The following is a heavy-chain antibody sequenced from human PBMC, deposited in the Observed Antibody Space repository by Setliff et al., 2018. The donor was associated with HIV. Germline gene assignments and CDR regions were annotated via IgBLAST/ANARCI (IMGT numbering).Heavy chain of an antibody. D-gene: IGHD3-22*01. CDR2: IDWDDAK. CDR3: AHRLSYYDTSGYYSYYFDY. V-gene: IGHV2-70*12. Sequence: GPTLVNPTQTLTLTCTFSGFSLSPRGMSVSWIRQPPGKALEWLARIDWDDAKYYSTSLKSRLTITKDTSKNQVVLTMTNMDPVDTATYYCAHRLSYYDTSGYYSYYFDYWGQGTLVTVSS. J-gene: IGHJ4*02. CDR1: GFSLSPRGMS.